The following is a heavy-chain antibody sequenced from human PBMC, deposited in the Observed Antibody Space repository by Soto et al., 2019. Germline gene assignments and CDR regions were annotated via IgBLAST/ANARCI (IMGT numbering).Heavy chain of an antibody. D-gene: IGHD3-16*01. V-gene: IGHV3-30*18. J-gene: IGHJ4*02. CDR1: GFSFSNNG. Sequence: ESGGGVVQPGRSLRLSSAASGFSFSNNGMHWVRQAPGKGLEWVAIISYDGSKKYYADSVKGRFTISRDNSKNTLYLQMNSLRVEDTAVYYCAKDRVESGLGEIDYWGQGTLVTVSS. CDR2: ISYDGSKK. CDR3: AKDRVESGLGEIDY.